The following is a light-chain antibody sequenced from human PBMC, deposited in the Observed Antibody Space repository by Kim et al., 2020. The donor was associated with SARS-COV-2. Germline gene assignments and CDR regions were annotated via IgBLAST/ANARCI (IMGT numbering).Light chain of an antibody. J-gene: IGLJ3*02. CDR1: SNNVGNQG. CDR2: RSN. CDR3: SAWDSSLSAWM. V-gene: IGLV10-54*04. Sequence: RQTATLTCTGNSNNVGNQGAAWLQQHQGHPPKLLSYRSNNRPSGISERFSASRSGNTASLTITGLQPEDEADYYCSAWDSSLSAWMFGGGTQLTVL.